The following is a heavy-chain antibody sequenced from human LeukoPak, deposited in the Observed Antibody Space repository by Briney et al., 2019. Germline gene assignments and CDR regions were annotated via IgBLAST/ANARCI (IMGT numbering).Heavy chain of an antibody. CDR3: ARDMRAAAANRYYYYGMDV. D-gene: IGHD6-13*01. J-gene: IGHJ6*02. V-gene: IGHV3-7*01. CDR2: IKQDGSEK. Sequence: PGGSLRLSCAASGFTFSSYWMSWVRQAPGKGPEWVANIKQDGSEKYYVDSVKGRFTISRDNAKNSLYLQMNSLRAEDTAVYYCARDMRAAAANRYYYYGMDVWGQGTTVTVSS. CDR1: GFTFSSYW.